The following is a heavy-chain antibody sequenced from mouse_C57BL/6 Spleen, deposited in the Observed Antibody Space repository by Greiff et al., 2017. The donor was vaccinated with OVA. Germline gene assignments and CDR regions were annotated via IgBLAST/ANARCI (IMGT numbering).Heavy chain of an antibody. V-gene: IGHV1-82*01. CDR2: IYPGDGDT. J-gene: IGHJ4*01. CDR1: GYAFSSSW. Sequence: VQLQQSGPELVKPGASVKISCKASGYAFSSSWMNWVKQRPGKGLEWIGRIYPGDGDTNYNGKFKGQATLTADKSSSTAYMQLSSLTSEDSAVYFCAREVDSFYYAMDYWGQGTSVTVSS. CDR3: AREVDSFYYAMDY.